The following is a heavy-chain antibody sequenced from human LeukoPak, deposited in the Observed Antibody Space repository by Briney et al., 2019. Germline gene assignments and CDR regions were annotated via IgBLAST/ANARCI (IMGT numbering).Heavy chain of an antibody. Sequence: GGSLRLACAASGFTFSSYGMHWVRQAPGKGLEWVAVISYDGSNEYYADSVKGRFTISRDNSKNTLYLQMNSLRAEDTAVYYCAKDELGHCSGGSCSTYMDVWAKGPRSPSP. CDR3: AKDELGHCSGGSCSTYMDV. V-gene: IGHV3-30*18. CDR2: ISYDGSNE. D-gene: IGHD2-15*01. J-gene: IGHJ6*03. CDR1: GFTFSSYG.